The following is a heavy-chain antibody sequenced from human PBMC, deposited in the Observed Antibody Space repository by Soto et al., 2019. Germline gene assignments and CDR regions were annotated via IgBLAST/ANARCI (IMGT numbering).Heavy chain of an antibody. CDR3: AREASVLIPAAQPPRFDS. D-gene: IGHD2-2*01. CDR1: GYSFMKYG. J-gene: IGHJ4*02. Sequence: ASVKVSCKGFGYSFMKYGINWVRQAPGQGLEWVGWISPYSGYTHSAQKFHGRPTLTTDTAASTAYMELRILRSADTALYYCAREASVLIPAAQPPRFDSWGQGTLVTVSS. V-gene: IGHV1-18*01. CDR2: ISPYSGYT.